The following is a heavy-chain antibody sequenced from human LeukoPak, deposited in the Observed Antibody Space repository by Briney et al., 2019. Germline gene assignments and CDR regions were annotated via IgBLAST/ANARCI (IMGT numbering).Heavy chain of an antibody. D-gene: IGHD5-18*01. CDR3: AKEDVSGYSYAHAVDY. CDR2: ISWDGGST. CDR1: GFTVDDYA. J-gene: IGHJ4*02. Sequence: GGSLRLSCAASGFTVDDYAMHWVRQAPGKGLEWVSLISWDGGSTYYADSVKGRFTISRDNSKNSLYLQMNSLRAEDTALYYCAKEDVSGYSYAHAVDYWGQGTLVTVSS. V-gene: IGHV3-43D*03.